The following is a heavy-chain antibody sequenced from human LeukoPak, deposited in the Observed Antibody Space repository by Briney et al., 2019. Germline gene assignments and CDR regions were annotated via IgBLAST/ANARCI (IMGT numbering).Heavy chain of an antibody. V-gene: IGHV3-23*01. CDR2: ISGSGDDT. Sequence: GGSLRLSCAASGFTFTNYARNWVRQAPGKGLEWVSPISGSGDDTSYADSVKGRFTISRDNSRNTLYLQMNSLRAEDTAVYYCAKQFVDIWGQGTLVTVSS. CDR3: AKQFVDI. J-gene: IGHJ5*02. D-gene: IGHD5-24*01. CDR1: GFTFTNYA.